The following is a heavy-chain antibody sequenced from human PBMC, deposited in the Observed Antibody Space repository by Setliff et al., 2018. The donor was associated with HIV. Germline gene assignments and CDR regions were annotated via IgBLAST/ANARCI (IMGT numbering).Heavy chain of an antibody. Sequence: GGSLRLSCAVSGFTFSRYAMSWVRQAPGKGLEWVSGISDSGGSTYYADSVKGRFTISRDNSKNTLNLQMNSLRAEDTAVYYCASGYSSSSPRRDYWGQGTLVTVSS. CDR2: ISDSGGST. J-gene: IGHJ4*02. D-gene: IGHD6-6*01. CDR3: ASGYSSSSPRRDY. V-gene: IGHV3-23*01. CDR1: GFTFSRYA.